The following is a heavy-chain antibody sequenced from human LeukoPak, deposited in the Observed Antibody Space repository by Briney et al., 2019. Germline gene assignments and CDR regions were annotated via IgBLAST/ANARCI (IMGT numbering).Heavy chain of an antibody. J-gene: IGHJ4*02. V-gene: IGHV1-69*05. D-gene: IGHD2-8*01. CDR3: ATYCTNGVCSFDY. CDR1: GGTFSSYA. CDR2: IIPIFGAA. Sequence: SVKVSCKASGGTFSSYAISWVRQAPGQGLEWMGRIIPIFGAANYAQKFQGRVTITTDESTSTAYMELSSLRSEDTAVYYCATYCTNGVCSFDYWGQGTLVTVSS.